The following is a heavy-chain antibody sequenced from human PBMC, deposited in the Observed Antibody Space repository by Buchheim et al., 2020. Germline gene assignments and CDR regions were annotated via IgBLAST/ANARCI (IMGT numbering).Heavy chain of an antibody. D-gene: IGHD6-6*01. V-gene: IGHV4-61*01. Sequence: QLQLQESGPGLVKPSETLSLTCTVSGGSISSSSYYWSWIRQPPGKGLEWIGYIYYSGSTNYNPSLKSRVTISVDTSKNQFSLKLSSVTAADTAVYYCARDGGSGSAARYYYYYYGMDVWGQGTT. CDR1: GGSISSSSYY. J-gene: IGHJ6*02. CDR2: IYYSGST. CDR3: ARDGGSGSAARYYYYYYGMDV.